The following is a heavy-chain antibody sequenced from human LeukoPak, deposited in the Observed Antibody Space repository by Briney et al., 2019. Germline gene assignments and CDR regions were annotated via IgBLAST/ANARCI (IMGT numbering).Heavy chain of an antibody. J-gene: IGHJ6*04. CDR1: GFTFSSYS. D-gene: IGHD2-2*01. CDR3: ARNAAVVVPAAMGYYYGMDV. Sequence: GVSLRLFCAASGFTFSSYSMNWVRQAPGKGLVGVSSISSGSSHIYYAVSVKGRFPISRDNAKNSLYLQMNSLRPEDTAVYYCARNAAVVVPAAMGYYYGMDVWGKGTTVTVSS. V-gene: IGHV3-21*01. CDR2: ISSGSSHI.